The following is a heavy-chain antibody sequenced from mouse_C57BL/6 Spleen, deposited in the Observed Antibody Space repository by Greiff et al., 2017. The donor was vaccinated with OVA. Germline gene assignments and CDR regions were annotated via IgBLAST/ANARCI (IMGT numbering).Heavy chain of an antibody. Sequence: EVKLMESGPGLVKPSQSLSLTCSVTGYSITSGYYWNWIRQFPGNKLEWMGYISYDGSNNYNPSLKNRISITRDTSKNQFFLKLNSVTTEDTATYYCAREKGDYSYAMDYWGQGTSVTVSS. CDR2: ISYDGSN. J-gene: IGHJ4*01. CDR1: GYSITSGYY. D-gene: IGHD1-1*01. V-gene: IGHV3-6*01. CDR3: AREKGDYSYAMDY.